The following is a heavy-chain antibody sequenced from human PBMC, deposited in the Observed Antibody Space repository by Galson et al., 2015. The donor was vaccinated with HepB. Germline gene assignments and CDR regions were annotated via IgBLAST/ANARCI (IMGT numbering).Heavy chain of an antibody. CDR2: INPNSGGT. J-gene: IGHJ6*03. V-gene: IGHV1-2*02. D-gene: IGHD3-3*01. CDR3: ARDRNYDFWSGSRPPPYNYYYMGV. CDR1: GYTFTGHY. Sequence: SVKVSCKASGYTFTGHYMHWVRQAPGQGLEWMGWINPNSGGTHYAQKFQGRVTMTRDTSISTAYMELSRLRSDDTAVYYCARDRNYDFWSGSRPPPYNYYYMGVWGKGTTVTVSS.